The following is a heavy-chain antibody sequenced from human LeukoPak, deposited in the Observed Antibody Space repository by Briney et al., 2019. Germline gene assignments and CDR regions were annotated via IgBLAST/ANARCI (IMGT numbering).Heavy chain of an antibody. CDR2: ISGYNGNT. CDR1: GYTFTTYN. CDR3: ASLKNYYDSSGYLVTDAFDI. D-gene: IGHD3-22*01. Sequence: GPVKVSCKASGYTFTTYNINWVRQAPGQGLEWMGWISGYNGNTNYAQKLQGRVTMTTDTSTSTAYMELRSLKSDDTAVYYCASLKNYYDSSGYLVTDAFDIWGQGTMVTVSS. J-gene: IGHJ3*02. V-gene: IGHV1-18*01.